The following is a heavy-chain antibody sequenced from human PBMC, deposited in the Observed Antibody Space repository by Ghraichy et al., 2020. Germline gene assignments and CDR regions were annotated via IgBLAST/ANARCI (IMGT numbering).Heavy chain of an antibody. Sequence: SETLSLTCTVSGDSIDGYYWSWIRQPAGKGLEWIGHIFTGGNTNYNPSLRSRVTMSVDTSRNQISLRLTSVTAADTAVYYCARDEKYYLDKNYFVSFWGQGTLVTVSS. CDR2: IFTGGNT. J-gene: IGHJ4*02. D-gene: IGHD3-10*01. CDR1: GDSIDGYY. CDR3: ARDEKYYLDKNYFVSF. V-gene: IGHV4-4*07.